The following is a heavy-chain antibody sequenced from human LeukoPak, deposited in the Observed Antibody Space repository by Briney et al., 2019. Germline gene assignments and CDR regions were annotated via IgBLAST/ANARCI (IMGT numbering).Heavy chain of an antibody. CDR2: ISAYNGNT. J-gene: IGHJ4*02. Sequence: GASVKVSCKASGYTFTSYGNSWVRQAPGQGLEWMGWISAYNGNTNYAQKLQGRVTVTTDTSTSTAYMELRSLRSDDTAVYYCARDMVLDCSSTSCYRFFDYWGQGTLVTVSS. CDR1: GYTFTSYG. D-gene: IGHD2-2*01. CDR3: ARDMVLDCSSTSCYRFFDY. V-gene: IGHV1-18*01.